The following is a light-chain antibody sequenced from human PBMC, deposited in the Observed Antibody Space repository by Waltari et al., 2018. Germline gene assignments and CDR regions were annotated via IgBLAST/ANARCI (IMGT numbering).Light chain of an antibody. CDR3: SSYTSSSTLWV. CDR1: SRDVGGYNY. CDR2: DVS. V-gene: IGLV2-14*03. Sequence: QSALPQPASVSGSPGHSITIPCPGTSRDVGGYNYVPWYQQHPGKAPKLMIYDVSNRPSGVSNRFSGSKSGNTASLTISGLQAEDEADYYCSSYTSSSTLWVFGGGTKLTVL. J-gene: IGLJ3*02.